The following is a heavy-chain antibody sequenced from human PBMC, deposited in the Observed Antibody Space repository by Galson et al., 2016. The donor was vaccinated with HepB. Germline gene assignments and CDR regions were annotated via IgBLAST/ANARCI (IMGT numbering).Heavy chain of an antibody. Sequence: SLRLSCAGSGFISTSYWMHWVRQVPGKGLEWVSHMNSDGSRIGHADFVKGRFTISRDNAKKTLYLEMNSLKAEDTAVYYCARDRHYSETSGYYYSWGQGTLVTVSS. D-gene: IGHD3-22*01. CDR3: ARDRHYSETSGYYYS. CDR2: MNSDGSRI. CDR1: GFISTSYW. J-gene: IGHJ4*02. V-gene: IGHV3-74*01.